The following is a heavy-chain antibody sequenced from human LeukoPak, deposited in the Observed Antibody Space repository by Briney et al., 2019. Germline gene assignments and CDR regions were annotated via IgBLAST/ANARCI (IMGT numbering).Heavy chain of an antibody. J-gene: IGHJ4*02. D-gene: IGHD2-15*01. CDR3: TTAVVGCSGGSCYVADY. V-gene: IGHV3-15*01. Sequence: GGSLRLSCAASGFTFSNAWMSWVRQAPGKGLKWVGRIKSKTDGGTTDYAAPVKGRFTISRDDSKNTLYLQMNSLKTEDTAVYYCTTAVVGCSGGSCYVADYWGQGTLVTVSS. CDR2: IKSKTDGGTT. CDR1: GFTFSNAW.